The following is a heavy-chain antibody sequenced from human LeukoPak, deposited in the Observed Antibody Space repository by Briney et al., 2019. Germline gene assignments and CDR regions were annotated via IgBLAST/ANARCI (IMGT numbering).Heavy chain of an antibody. J-gene: IGHJ6*02. D-gene: IGHD2/OR15-2a*01. V-gene: IGHV3-30*18. Sequence: GGSLRLSCAASGFTFSSYGMHWVRQAPGKGLEWVAVISYDRNDKYYADSVKGRFTISKDNSKNTLYLQMNSLRAEDTAIYYCAKDLWPNYYYYYGMDVWGQGTTVTVSS. CDR2: ISYDRNDK. CDR1: GFTFSSYG. CDR3: AKDLWPNYYYYYGMDV.